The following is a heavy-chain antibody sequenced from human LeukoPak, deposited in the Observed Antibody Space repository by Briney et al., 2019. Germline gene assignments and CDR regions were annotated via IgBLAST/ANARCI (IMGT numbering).Heavy chain of an antibody. Sequence: SETLSLTCAVYGGSSSGYYWSWIRQPPGKGLEWIGEINHSGSTNYNPSLKSRVTISVDTSKNQFSLKLSSVTAADTAVYYCARGRSKRRDYDFWSGYPHREGYYYYMDVWGKGTTVTVSS. CDR1: GGSSSGYY. CDR2: INHSGST. J-gene: IGHJ6*03. D-gene: IGHD3-3*01. CDR3: ARGRSKRRDYDFWSGYPHREGYYYYMDV. V-gene: IGHV4-34*01.